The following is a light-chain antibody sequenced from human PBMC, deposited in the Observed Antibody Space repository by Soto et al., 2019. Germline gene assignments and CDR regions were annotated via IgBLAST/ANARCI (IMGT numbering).Light chain of an antibody. J-gene: IGKJ1*01. CDR3: QQRSHWPT. CDR2: DAS. Sequence: EIVLTQSPATLSLSPGERATLSCRASQSVSSYLAWYQQKPGQAPRLLIYDASNRATGIPARFSGSGSGTDFTLTISSLQSEDFAVYFCQQRSHWPTFGQGTKVDI. V-gene: IGKV3-11*01. CDR1: QSVSSY.